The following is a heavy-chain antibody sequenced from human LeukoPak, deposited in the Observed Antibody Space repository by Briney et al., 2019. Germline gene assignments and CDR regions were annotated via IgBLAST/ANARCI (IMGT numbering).Heavy chain of an antibody. J-gene: IGHJ6*02. D-gene: IGHD1-14*01. V-gene: IGHV3-11*01. Sequence: GGSLRLSCEASGFTFSDHYMDWVRQAPGKGLEWVSYISSSGSTIYYADSVKGRFTISRDNAKNSLYLQMDSLRAEDTAVYYCAREWPDPDNYYYYYGMDVWGQGTTVTVSS. CDR3: AREWPDPDNYYYYYGMDV. CDR1: GFTFSDHY. CDR2: ISSSGSTI.